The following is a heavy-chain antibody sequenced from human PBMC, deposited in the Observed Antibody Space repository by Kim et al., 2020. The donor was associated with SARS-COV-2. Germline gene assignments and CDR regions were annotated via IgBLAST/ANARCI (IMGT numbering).Heavy chain of an antibody. D-gene: IGHD6-6*01. J-gene: IGHJ5*02. CDR3: ARAGSSSSYNWFDP. Sequence: NPALKSRVTMSVDTSKNQSSLKLSSVTAADTAVYYCARAGSSSSYNWFDPWGQGTLVTVSS. V-gene: IGHV4-4*07.